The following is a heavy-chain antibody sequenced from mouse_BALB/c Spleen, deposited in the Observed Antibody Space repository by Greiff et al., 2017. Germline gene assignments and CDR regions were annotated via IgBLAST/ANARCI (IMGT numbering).Heavy chain of an antibody. Sequence: GGGLVQPKGSLKLSCAASGFTFNTYAMNWVRLAPGKGLEWVARIRSKSNNYATYYADSVKDRFTISRDDSQSMLYLQMNNLKTEDTAMYYCVRQYDNYVYYFDYWGQGTTLTVSS. CDR2: IRSKSNNYAT. J-gene: IGHJ2*01. V-gene: IGHV10-1*02. CDR3: VRQYDNYVYYFDY. CDR1: GFTFNTYA. D-gene: IGHD2-10*02.